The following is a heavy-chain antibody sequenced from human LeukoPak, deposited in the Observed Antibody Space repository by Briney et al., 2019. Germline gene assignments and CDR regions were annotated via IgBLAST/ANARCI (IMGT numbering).Heavy chain of an antibody. CDR1: GFTFSSYA. Sequence: GGSLRLSCAASGFTFSSYAMNWVRQAPGKGLEWVSSISSSSSYIYYADSVKGRFTISRDNAKNSLYLQMNSLRAEDTAVYYCARDGYSGYFHYYYDMDVWGQGTTVTVSS. D-gene: IGHD5-12*01. J-gene: IGHJ6*02. V-gene: IGHV3-21*01. CDR3: ARDGYSGYFHYYYDMDV. CDR2: ISSSSSYI.